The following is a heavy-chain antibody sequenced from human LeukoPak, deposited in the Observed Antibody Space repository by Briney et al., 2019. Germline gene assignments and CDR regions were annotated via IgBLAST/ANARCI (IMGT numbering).Heavy chain of an antibody. Sequence: SVKVSCKASGGTFSSYAISWVRQAPGQGLKWMGGIIPIFGTANYAQKFQGRVTITADESTSTAYMELSSLRSEDTAVYYCARAPYDSSGYYYVYPPDYWGQGTLVTVSS. V-gene: IGHV1-69*01. CDR3: ARAPYDSSGYYYVYPPDY. CDR2: IIPIFGTA. J-gene: IGHJ4*02. CDR1: GGTFSSYA. D-gene: IGHD3-22*01.